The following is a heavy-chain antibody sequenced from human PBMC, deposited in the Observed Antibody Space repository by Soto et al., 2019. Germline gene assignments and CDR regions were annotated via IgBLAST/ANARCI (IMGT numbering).Heavy chain of an antibody. CDR3: ARDLRGYSNWFHP. J-gene: IGHJ5*02. CDR1: GYTFNDFY. Sequence: QVQLVQSGAEVKKPGASVKVACKTSGYTFNDFYIHWVREAPGQGLEWLGWINPNSGDTHYGQHFPGRVTLLADTSINTTYMQLSSLAPGDTAMYYCARDLRGYSNWFHPWGQGTLVTVSS. CDR2: INPNSGDT. D-gene: IGHD5-18*01. V-gene: IGHV1-2*02.